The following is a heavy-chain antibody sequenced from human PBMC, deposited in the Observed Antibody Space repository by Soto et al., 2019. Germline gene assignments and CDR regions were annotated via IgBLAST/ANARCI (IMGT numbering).Heavy chain of an antibody. V-gene: IGHV4-4*07. CDR3: ARESGENWTHGAH. Sequence: QVQQLESGPGLVKPWDTLSLTCTVSGAYVSDFSWSWIRQPAGKGLEWIGRITVNGITQYTPSFRSRVTMAMDTSRNQFSLNLQSGTAADNALYYCARESGENWTHGAHWGQGTLVTVSS. D-gene: IGHD1-1*01. CDR1: GAYVSDFS. CDR2: ITVNGIT. J-gene: IGHJ1*01.